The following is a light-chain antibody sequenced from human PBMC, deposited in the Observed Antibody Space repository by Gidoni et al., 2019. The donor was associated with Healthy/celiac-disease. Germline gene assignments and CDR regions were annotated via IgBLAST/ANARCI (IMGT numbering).Light chain of an antibody. J-gene: IGLJ2*01. CDR1: SSDVGGYNY. CDR3: SSYTSSSTLE. V-gene: IGLV2-14*01. CDR2: EVS. Sequence: SPGQSITISCTGTSSDVGGYNYVSWYQQHPGKAPKLMIYEVSNRPSGVSNRFSGSKSGNTASLTISGLQAEDEADYYCSSYTSSSTLEFGGGTKLTVI.